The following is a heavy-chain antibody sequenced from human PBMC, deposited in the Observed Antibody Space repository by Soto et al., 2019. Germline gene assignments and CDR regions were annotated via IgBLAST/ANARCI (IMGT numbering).Heavy chain of an antibody. D-gene: IGHD3-22*01. Sequence: GGSLRLSCAASGFTFTNAWINWVRQAPGKGLEWVGRIKSKIDGGTTDFAAPVKGRFAISRDDSKNMVYLQMNSLKTEDTAIYYDSTYSFITNGKGGFDSWGQGTLVTVSS. CDR2: IKSKIDGGTT. CDR3: STYSFITNGKGGFDS. CDR1: GFTFTNAW. J-gene: IGHJ4*01. V-gene: IGHV3-15*07.